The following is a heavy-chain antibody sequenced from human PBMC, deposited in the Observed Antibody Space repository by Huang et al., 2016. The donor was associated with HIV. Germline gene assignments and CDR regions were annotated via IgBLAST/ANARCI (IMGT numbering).Heavy chain of an antibody. Sequence: QAQLVQSGAAVMKPGSSVRVSCKASGVSFSDYAFSWVRLAPGQGLDWMGRMIPRFGLTNYAPRLQGRVTISADKSSNTVYLELTSLRSGDTAVYYCAREGQNWLGKPFGALAFWGQGTEVIVSS. D-gene: IGHD3-16*01. J-gene: IGHJ4*03. V-gene: IGHV1-69*04. CDR1: GVSFSDYA. CDR2: MIPRFGLT. CDR3: AREGQNWLGKPFGALAF.